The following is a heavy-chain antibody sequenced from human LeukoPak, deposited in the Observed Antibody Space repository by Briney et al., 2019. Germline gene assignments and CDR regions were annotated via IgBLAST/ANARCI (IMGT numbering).Heavy chain of an antibody. J-gene: IGHJ4*02. CDR3: AKDYYDSSGYLNFDY. CDR2: ISGSGGST. V-gene: IGHV3-23*01. D-gene: IGHD3-22*01. CDR1: GFTFSSYA. Sequence: GASLRLSCAASGFTFSSYAMSWVRQAPGKGLERVSTISGSGGSTYYADSVKGRFTISRDNSKNTLYLQMNSLRAEDTAVYYCAKDYYDSSGYLNFDYWGQGTLVTVSS.